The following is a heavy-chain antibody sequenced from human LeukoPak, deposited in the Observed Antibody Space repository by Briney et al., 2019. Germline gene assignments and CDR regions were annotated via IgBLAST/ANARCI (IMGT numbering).Heavy chain of an antibody. CDR1: GFTFSSYS. CDR3: ARDPTPSDGYFDY. J-gene: IGHJ4*02. Sequence: GGSLRLSCAASGFTFSSYSMSWVRQAPGKGLEWVSSISSSSSYIYYADSVKGRFTISRDNAKNSLYLQMTSLRAEDTAVYYCARDPTPSDGYFDYWGQGTLVTVSS. V-gene: IGHV3-21*01. CDR2: ISSSSSYI. D-gene: IGHD5-24*01.